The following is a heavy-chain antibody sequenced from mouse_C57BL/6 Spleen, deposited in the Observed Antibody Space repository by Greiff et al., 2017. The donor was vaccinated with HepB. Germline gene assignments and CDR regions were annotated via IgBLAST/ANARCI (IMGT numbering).Heavy chain of an antibody. CDR1: GFSFTSYG. Sequence: QVHVKQSGPGLVQPSQSLSITCTVSGFSFTSYGVHWVRQSPGKGLEWLGVIWSGGSTDYKAAFISRLSISKDNSKSQVFFKMNSLQADDTAIYYCARNQELGLDYWGQGTTLTVSS. J-gene: IGHJ2*01. V-gene: IGHV2-2*01. CDR2: IWSGGST. CDR3: ARNQELGLDY. D-gene: IGHD4-1*01.